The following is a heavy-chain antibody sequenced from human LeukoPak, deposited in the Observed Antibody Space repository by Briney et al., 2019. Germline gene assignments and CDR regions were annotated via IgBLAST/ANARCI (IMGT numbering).Heavy chain of an antibody. J-gene: IGHJ6*04. CDR2: TRNKANSYTT. Sequence: GGSLRLSCAASGFTFSDHYMDWVRQAPGKGLEWVGRTRNKANSYTTEYAASVKGRFTISRDDSKNSQYLQMNSLKTEDTAVYYCARDKRVLSYYYGMDVWGKGTTVTVSS. CDR1: GFTFSDHY. V-gene: IGHV3-72*01. D-gene: IGHD2-8*01. CDR3: ARDKRVLSYYYGMDV.